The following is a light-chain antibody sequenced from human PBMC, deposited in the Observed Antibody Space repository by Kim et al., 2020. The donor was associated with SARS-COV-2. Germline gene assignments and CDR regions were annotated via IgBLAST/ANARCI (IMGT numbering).Light chain of an antibody. CDR3: QTWGTGIHQGV. V-gene: IGLV4-69*01. CDR1: SGHSSDA. J-gene: IGLJ2*01. Sequence: VKLTCTLSSGHSSDAIAGHQQQPEKGPRYLMKLNSDGSHSKGDGIPDRFSGSSSGAERYLTISSLQSEDEADYYCQTWGTGIHQGVFGGGTQLTVL. CDR2: LNSDGSH.